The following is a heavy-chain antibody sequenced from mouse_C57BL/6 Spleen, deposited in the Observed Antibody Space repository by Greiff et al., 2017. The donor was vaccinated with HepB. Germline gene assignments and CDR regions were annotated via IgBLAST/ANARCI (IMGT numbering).Heavy chain of an antibody. CDR1: GYTFTSYW. CDR3: ERSGSAVGPSY. CDR2: IDPSDSDT. J-gene: IGHJ2*01. Sequence: VQLPQPAAELVRPGSSVKLSCKASGYTFTSYWMHWVTQRPIQGLEWIGNIDPSDSDTHYNQKFKDKATLTVDKSSSTAYMQLSSLTSEDSAVYDCERSGSAVGPSYWGQGTTLTVSS. V-gene: IGHV1-52*01. D-gene: IGHD1-1*01.